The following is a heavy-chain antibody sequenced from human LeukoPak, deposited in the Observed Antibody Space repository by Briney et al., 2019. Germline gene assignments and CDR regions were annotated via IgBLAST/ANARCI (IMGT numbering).Heavy chain of an antibody. Sequence: PSETLSLTCTVSGGSISSSSYYWSWIRQPPGKGLEWIGYIYYSGSTNYNPSLKSRVTISVATSKNQFSLKLSSVTAADTAVYYCARLYYYDSSGLSAFDIWGQGTMVTVSS. CDR1: GGSISSSSYY. D-gene: IGHD3-22*01. CDR3: ARLYYYDSSGLSAFDI. CDR2: IYYSGST. V-gene: IGHV4-61*01. J-gene: IGHJ3*02.